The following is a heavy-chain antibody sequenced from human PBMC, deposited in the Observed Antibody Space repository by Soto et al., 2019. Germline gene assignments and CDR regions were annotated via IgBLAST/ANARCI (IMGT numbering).Heavy chain of an antibody. CDR1: GGSFSGYY. V-gene: IGHV4-34*01. D-gene: IGHD2-8*02. CDR3: ARGYWYFDY. CDR2: INHSGST. J-gene: IGHJ4*02. Sequence: PSETLSLTCAVYGGSFSGYYWSWIRQPPGKGLEWIGEINHSGSTNYNPPLKSRVTISVDTSKNQFSLKLSSVTAADTAVYYCARGYWYFDYWGQGTLVT.